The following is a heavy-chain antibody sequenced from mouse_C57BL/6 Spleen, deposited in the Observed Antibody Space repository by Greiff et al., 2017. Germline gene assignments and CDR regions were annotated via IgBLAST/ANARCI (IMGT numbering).Heavy chain of an antibody. CDR1: GFTFSDYG. J-gene: IGHJ4*01. V-gene: IGHV5-17*01. CDR2: ISSGSSTI. CDR3: ARRVEAYAMDY. Sequence: EVMLVESGGGLVKPGGSLKLSCAASGFTFSDYGMHWVRQAPEKGLEWVAYISSGSSTIYYADTVKGRFTISRDNAKNTLFLQMTSLRSEDTAMYYCARRVEAYAMDYWGQGTSVTVSS.